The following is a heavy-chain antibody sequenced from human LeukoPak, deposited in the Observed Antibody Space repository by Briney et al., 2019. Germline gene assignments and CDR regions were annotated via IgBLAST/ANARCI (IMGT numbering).Heavy chain of an antibody. J-gene: IGHJ4*02. V-gene: IGHV3-7*01. CDR1: GFTFSSYW. Sequence: PGGSLTLSCAASGFTFSSYWMSWVRQAPGKGLEWVADIKQDGREKYYVDSVKGRFTISRDNAKNSLYLQMNSLRADDTAVYYCASETTVPMYYFDYWGQGTLVTVSS. CDR3: ASETTVPMYYFDY. D-gene: IGHD4-17*01. CDR2: IKQDGREK.